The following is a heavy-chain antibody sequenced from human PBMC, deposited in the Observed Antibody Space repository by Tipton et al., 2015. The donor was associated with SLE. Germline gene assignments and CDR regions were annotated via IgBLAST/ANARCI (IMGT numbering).Heavy chain of an antibody. J-gene: IGHJ3*02. V-gene: IGHV4-59*12. CDR2: IYYSGST. CDR3: ARLNSDAFDI. CDR1: GGSISSYY. Sequence: TLSLTCTVSGGSISSYYWSWIRQPPGKGLEWIGYIYYSGSTNYNPSLKSRVTISVDTYKNQFSLKLSSVTAADTAVYYCARLNSDAFDIWGQGTMVTVSS. D-gene: IGHD1-7*01.